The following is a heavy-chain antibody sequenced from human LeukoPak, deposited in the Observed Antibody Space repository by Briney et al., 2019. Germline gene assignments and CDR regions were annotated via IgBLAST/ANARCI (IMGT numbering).Heavy chain of an antibody. V-gene: IGHV4-34*01. J-gene: IGHJ4*02. D-gene: IGHD5-12*01. CDR1: GGSFSGYY. CDR3: ARGRYSGYVFDY. Sequence: SETLSLTCAVYGGSFSGYYWSWIRQPPGKGLEWIGEINHSGSTNYNPSLKSRVTISVDTSKNQFSLKLRSVTAADTAVYYCARGRYSGYVFDYWGQGTLVTVSS. CDR2: INHSGST.